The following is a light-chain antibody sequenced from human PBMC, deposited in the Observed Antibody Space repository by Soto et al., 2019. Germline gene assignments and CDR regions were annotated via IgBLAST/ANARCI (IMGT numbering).Light chain of an antibody. V-gene: IGKV3-20*01. CDR3: QQYGLPPHS. Sequence: EIVLTQSPGTLSLSPGERATLSCRASQSVYNNYLAWYQQKPGQTPRLLVNGASNRATGIPVRFSGGGSGTDFTLTISSLEPEDFAVYYCQQYGLPPHSFGQGTRVEIK. CDR1: QSVYNNY. J-gene: IGKJ2*01. CDR2: GAS.